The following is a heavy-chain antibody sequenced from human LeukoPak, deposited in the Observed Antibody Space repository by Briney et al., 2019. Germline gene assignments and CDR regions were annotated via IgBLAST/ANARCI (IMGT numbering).Heavy chain of an antibody. V-gene: IGHV1-2*02. CDR2: INPNSGGT. D-gene: IGHD1-26*01. Sequence: ASVKVSCKASGYTFTDYYMHWVRQAPGQGLEWMGWINPNSGGTDYAQKFQGRVTMTRDTSISTAYMELSRLRSDDTDVYYCAREGPIVGATHLVGYWGQGTLVTVSS. CDR3: AREGPIVGATHLVGY. CDR1: GYTFTDYY. J-gene: IGHJ4*02.